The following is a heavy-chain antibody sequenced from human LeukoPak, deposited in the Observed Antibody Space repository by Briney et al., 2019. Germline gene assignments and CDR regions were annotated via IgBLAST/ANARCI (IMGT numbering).Heavy chain of an antibody. CDR1: GFTFGDYA. V-gene: IGHV3-49*04. Sequence: PGGSLRLSCTASGFTFGDYAMSWVRQAPGKGLEWVGFIRSKAYGGTTEYAASVKGRFTISRDDSKSIAYLQMNSLKTEDTAVYYCTRDGSSGCNDYWGEGTLVTVSS. J-gene: IGHJ4*02. D-gene: IGHD6-19*01. CDR3: TRDGSSGCNDY. CDR2: IRSKAYGGTT.